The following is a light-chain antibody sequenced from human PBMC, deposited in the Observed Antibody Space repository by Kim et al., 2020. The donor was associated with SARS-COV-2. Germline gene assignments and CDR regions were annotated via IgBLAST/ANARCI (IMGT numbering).Light chain of an antibody. V-gene: IGLV3-21*04. CDR3: QVWDSSSDHVV. CDR1: NIGSKS. CDR2: YDS. J-gene: IGLJ2*01. Sequence: APGETARITCGGNNIGSKSVLWYQQQPGQAPVLVIYYDSDRPSGIPERFSGSNSGNTATLTISRVEAGDEADYYCQVWDSSSDHVVFGGGTQLTVL.